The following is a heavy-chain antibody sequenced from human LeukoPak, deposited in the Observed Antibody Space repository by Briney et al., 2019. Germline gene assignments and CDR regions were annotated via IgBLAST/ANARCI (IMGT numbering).Heavy chain of an antibody. CDR1: GYTFTTYG. Sequence: SVKVSCKASGYTFTTYGISWVRQAPGQGLEWMGGIIPIFGTANYAQKFQGRVTITTDESTSTAYMELSSLRSEDTAVYYCARTRGYDFWSGYSPFQHWGQGTLVTVSS. D-gene: IGHD3-3*01. CDR3: ARTRGYDFWSGYSPFQH. V-gene: IGHV1-69*05. J-gene: IGHJ1*01. CDR2: IIPIFGTA.